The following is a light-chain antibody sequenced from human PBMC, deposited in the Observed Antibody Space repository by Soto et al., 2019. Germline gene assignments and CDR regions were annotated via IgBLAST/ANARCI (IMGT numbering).Light chain of an antibody. CDR2: TNN. CDR1: SSNIGSHL. CDR3: ATWDASLQSWV. Sequence: QSVLTQPPSVSGTPGQRVTISCSGSSSNIGSHLVYWYQQIHATAPRLLIYTNNQRPSGVPDRFSDSKSGTSASLAISGLQSEDEANYYSATWDASLQSWVFGGGTKLTVL. J-gene: IGLJ3*02. V-gene: IGLV1-47*02.